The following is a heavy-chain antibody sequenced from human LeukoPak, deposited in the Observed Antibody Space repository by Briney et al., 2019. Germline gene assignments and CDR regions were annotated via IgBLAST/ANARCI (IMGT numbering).Heavy chain of an antibody. J-gene: IGHJ3*02. CDR1: GGSISSSSYY. CDR2: TYYSGST. D-gene: IGHD6-13*01. V-gene: IGHV4-39*07. CDR3: ARDGWQQLVRSDAFDI. Sequence: KASETLSLTCTVSGGSISSSSYYWGWIRQPPGKGLEWIGSTYYSGSTYYNPSLKSRVTISVDTSKNQFSLKLSSVTAADTAVYYCARDGWQQLVRSDAFDIWGQGTMVTVSS.